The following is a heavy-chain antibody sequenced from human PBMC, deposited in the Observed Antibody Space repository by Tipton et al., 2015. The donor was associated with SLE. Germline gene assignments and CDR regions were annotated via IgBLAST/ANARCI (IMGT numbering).Heavy chain of an antibody. CDR2: IYYSGST. CDR1: GGSISSYY. D-gene: IGHD6-19*01. CDR3: ARSEWLVPYFDY. V-gene: IGHV4-59*08. J-gene: IGHJ4*02. Sequence: LRLSCTVSGGSISSYYWSWIRQPPGKGLEWIGYIYYSGSTNYNPSLKSRVTISVDTSKNQFSLKLSSVTAADTAVYYCARSEWLVPYFDYWGQGTLVTVSS.